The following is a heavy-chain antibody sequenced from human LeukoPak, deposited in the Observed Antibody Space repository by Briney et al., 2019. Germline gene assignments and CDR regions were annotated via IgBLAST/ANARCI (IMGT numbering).Heavy chain of an antibody. D-gene: IGHD6-13*01. J-gene: IGHJ2*01. V-gene: IGHV4-39*07. CDR2: ILYSGIT. CDR1: GDSISSSMFY. CDR3: ARSNGRIAAAATTGWYFDL. Sequence: SETLSLTCTVSGDSISSSMFYWGWIRQSPGGGLEWIGNILYSGITYYNPSLNSRVTISVDTSKNQFSLKLSSVTAADTAVYYCARSNGRIAAAATTGWYFDLWGRGTLVTVSS.